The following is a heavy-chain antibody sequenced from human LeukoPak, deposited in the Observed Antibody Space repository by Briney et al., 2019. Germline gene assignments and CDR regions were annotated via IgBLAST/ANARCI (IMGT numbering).Heavy chain of an antibody. V-gene: IGHV1-24*01. CDR2: FDPEDGET. CDR3: ATDSSGPWFAFDI. J-gene: IGHJ3*02. Sequence: GASVKVSCKVSGSTLTELSIHWVRQAPGKGLEWRGGFDPEDGETIYAQKFQGRVTMTEDTSTDTAYMELSSLRSEDTAVYYCATDSSGPWFAFDIWGQGTMVTVSS. D-gene: IGHD3-22*01. CDR1: GSTLTELS.